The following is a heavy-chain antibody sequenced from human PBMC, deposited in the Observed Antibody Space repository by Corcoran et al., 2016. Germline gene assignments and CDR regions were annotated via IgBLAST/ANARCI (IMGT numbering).Heavy chain of an antibody. CDR3: AGGRGSYYSDYYSYGMDV. CDR1: GYTFTSYY. Sequence: QVQLVQSGAEVKKPGASVKVSCKASGYTFTSYYMHWVRQAPGQGLEWMGIINPSGGSTSYAQKFQGRVTMTRDTSTSTVYMELSSLRSEDTAVYYCAGGRGSYYSDYYSYGMDVWGQGTTVTVAS. V-gene: IGHV1-46*01. D-gene: IGHD3-10*01. CDR2: INPSGGST. J-gene: IGHJ6*02.